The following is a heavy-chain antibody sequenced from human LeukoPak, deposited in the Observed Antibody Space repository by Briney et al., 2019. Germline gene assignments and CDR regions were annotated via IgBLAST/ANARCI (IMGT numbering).Heavy chain of an antibody. CDR3: ARAYYYDSSAYYPGGDY. J-gene: IGHJ4*02. CDR1: GYTFSSYF. D-gene: IGHD3-22*01. V-gene: IGHV1-46*01. Sequence: ASVKVSCKASGYTFSSYFMFWVRQAPGQGLEWMGIINPSGGSTSYAQRFQGRVSMTRDTSTNTVYMELRSLRSEDTAVYYCARAYYYDSSAYYPGGDYWGQGTLVTVSS. CDR2: INPSGGST.